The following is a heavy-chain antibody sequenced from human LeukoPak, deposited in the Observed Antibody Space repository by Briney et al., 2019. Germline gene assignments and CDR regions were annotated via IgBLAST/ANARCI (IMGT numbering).Heavy chain of an antibody. D-gene: IGHD6-19*01. Sequence: SVKVSCKASGGTXSSYAISWVRQAPGQGLEWMGGITPIFGTANYAQKFQGRVTITADESTSTAYMELSSLRSEDTAVYYCARATAGGIAVAGTFWDWGQGTLVTVSS. J-gene: IGHJ4*02. CDR2: ITPIFGTA. V-gene: IGHV1-69*13. CDR3: ARATAGGIAVAGTFWD. CDR1: GGTXSSYA.